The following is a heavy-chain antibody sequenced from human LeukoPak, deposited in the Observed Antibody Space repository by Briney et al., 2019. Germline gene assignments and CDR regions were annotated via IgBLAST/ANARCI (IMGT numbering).Heavy chain of an antibody. V-gene: IGHV4-39*01. D-gene: IGHD3-10*01. J-gene: IGHJ6*03. CDR3: ARQRITVIRGGPHMDV. CDR2: INLSGST. Sequence: PSETLSLTCTVSGGSNSSSSYYWGWIRQPPGKGLEWIGEINLSGSTNYNPSLKSRVTLSLDTSKKQFSLKLSSVTAADTAVYYCARQRITVIRGGPHMDVWGKGTTVTISS. CDR1: GGSNSSSSYY.